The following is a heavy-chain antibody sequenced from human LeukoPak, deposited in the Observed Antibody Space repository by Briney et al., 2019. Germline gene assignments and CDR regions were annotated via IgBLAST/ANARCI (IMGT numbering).Heavy chain of an antibody. D-gene: IGHD3-22*01. CDR1: GGSISSDY. J-gene: IGHJ3*02. V-gene: IGHV4-59*12. CDR3: ARAGVVVVITIRAFDI. Sequence: ASETLSLTCTVSGGSISSDYWSWIRQPPGKGLEWIGYIYYSGSTNYNPSLKSRITISVDTSKNQFSLKLSSVTAADTAVYYCARAGVVVVITIRAFDIWGQGTMVTVSS. CDR2: IYYSGST.